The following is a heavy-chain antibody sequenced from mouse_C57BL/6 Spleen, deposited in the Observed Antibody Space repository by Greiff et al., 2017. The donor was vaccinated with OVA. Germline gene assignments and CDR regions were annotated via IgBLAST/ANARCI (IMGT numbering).Heavy chain of an antibody. CDR3: ARAPYYDGSRRAKYCDV. V-gene: IGHV1-81*01. D-gene: IGHD1-1*01. CDR2: IYPRSGNT. Sequence: QVQLKESGAELARPGASVKLSCKASGYTFTSYGISWVKQRTGQGLEWIGEIYPRSGNTYYNEKFKGKATLTADKSSSTAYMELRSLTSEDSAVYCCARAPYYDGSRRAKYCDVWGTGTTVTVSS. CDR1: GYTFTSYG. J-gene: IGHJ1*03.